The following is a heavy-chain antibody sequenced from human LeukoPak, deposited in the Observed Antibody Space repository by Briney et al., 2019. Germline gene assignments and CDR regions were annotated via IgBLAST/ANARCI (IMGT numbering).Heavy chain of an antibody. CDR1: GYSISSGYY. V-gene: IGHV4-38-2*02. CDR2: IYHSGST. J-gene: IGHJ5*02. CDR3: ARLLGIQLWSPGGPFDP. Sequence: SETLSLTCTVSGYSISSGYYWGWIRQPPGKGLEWIGSIYHSGSTYYNPSLKSRVTISVDTSKNQFSLKLSSVTAADTAVYYCARLLGIQLWSPGGPFDPWGQGTLVTVSS. D-gene: IGHD5-18*01.